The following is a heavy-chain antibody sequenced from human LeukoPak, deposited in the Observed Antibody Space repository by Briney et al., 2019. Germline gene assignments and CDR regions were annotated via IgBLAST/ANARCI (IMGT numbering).Heavy chain of an antibody. CDR3: ARGGTIFGVVRQNYNWFDP. CDR1: GFTFSSYS. CDR2: ISSSSSYI. J-gene: IGHJ5*02. V-gene: IGHV3-21*01. Sequence: GGSLRLSCAASGFTFSSYSMNWVRQAPGKGLEWVSSISSSSSYIYYADSVKGRFTISRDNAKNSLYLQMNSLRAEDTAVYYCARGGTIFGVVRQNYNWFDPWGQGTLVTVSS. D-gene: IGHD3-3*01.